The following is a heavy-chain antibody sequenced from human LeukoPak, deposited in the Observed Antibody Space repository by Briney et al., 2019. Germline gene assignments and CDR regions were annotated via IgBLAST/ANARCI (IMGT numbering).Heavy chain of an antibody. Sequence: SETLSLTCAVYGGSFSGYYWSWIRQPPGKGLEWIGEINHSGSTNYNPSLKSRVTISVDTSKNQFSLKLSSVTAADTAVYYCARDRNPFDYWGRGTLVTVSS. V-gene: IGHV4-34*01. CDR2: INHSGST. CDR1: GGSFSGYY. D-gene: IGHD1-14*01. J-gene: IGHJ4*02. CDR3: ARDRNPFDY.